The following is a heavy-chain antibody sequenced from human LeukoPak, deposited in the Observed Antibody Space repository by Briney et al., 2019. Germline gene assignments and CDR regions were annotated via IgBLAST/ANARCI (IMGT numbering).Heavy chain of an antibody. D-gene: IGHD3-3*01. J-gene: IGHJ3*02. V-gene: IGHV3-48*03. CDR1: GFTFSSYE. Sequence: GGSLRLSCAASGFTFSSYEMNWVRQAPGKGLEWVSYISSSGSTIYYADSVKGRFTISRDNAKNSLYPQMNSLRAEDTAVYYCARDGVHYDFWSGYYTAAFDIWGQGTMVTVSS. CDR2: ISSSGSTI. CDR3: ARDGVHYDFWSGYYTAAFDI.